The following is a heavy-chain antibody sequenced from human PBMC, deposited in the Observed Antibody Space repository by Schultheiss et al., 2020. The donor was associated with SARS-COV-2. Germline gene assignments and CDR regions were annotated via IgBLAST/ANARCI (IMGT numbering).Heavy chain of an antibody. CDR2: IYHSGST. J-gene: IGHJ3*02. CDR3: ARVRHGAFDI. CDR1: GYSISSGYY. V-gene: IGHV4-38-2*01. Sequence: SETLSLTCAVSGYSISSGYYWGWIRQPPGKGLEWIGSIYHSGSTYYNPSLKSRVTISVDTSKNQFSLKLSSVTAADTAVYYCARVRHGAFDIWGQGTMVTVSS.